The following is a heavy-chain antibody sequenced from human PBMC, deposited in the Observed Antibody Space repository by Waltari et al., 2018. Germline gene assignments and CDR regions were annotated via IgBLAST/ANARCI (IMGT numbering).Heavy chain of an antibody. D-gene: IGHD3-9*01. CDR1: GGSISSYY. V-gene: IGHV4-59*01. CDR3: ARGAHFVEGYFDWLSYPYFDY. Sequence: QVQLQESGPGLVKPSETLSLTCTVSGGSISSYYWSWIRQPPGKGLEWIGYIYYSGSTNYNPSLKSRVTISVDTSKNQFSLKLSSVTAADTAVYYCARGAHFVEGYFDWLSYPYFDYWGQGTLVTVSS. CDR2: IYYSGST. J-gene: IGHJ4*02.